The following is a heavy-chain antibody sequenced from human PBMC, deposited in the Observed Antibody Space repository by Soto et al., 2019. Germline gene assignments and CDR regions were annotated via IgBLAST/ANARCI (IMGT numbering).Heavy chain of an antibody. J-gene: IGHJ5*02. CDR2: ITYKSGNI. CDR1: GFTFDDYV. V-gene: IGHV3-9*01. Sequence: VQLVESGGGLVQPGRSLRLSCRASGFTFDDYVMHWGRQAPGKGLEWVSGITYKSGNIVYAESVKGRFTISRDNDQESLYLTMNSPRPEDTVVYYCVKGESAFCRGGSCRGWGWLDLWGQGTLVTVSS. D-gene: IGHD2-21*01. CDR3: VKGESAFCRGGSCRGWGWLDL.